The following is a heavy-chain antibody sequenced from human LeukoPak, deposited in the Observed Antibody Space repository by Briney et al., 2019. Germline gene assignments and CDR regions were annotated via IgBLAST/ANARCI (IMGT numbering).Heavy chain of an antibody. J-gene: IGHJ4*02. D-gene: IGHD2-15*01. V-gene: IGHV4-39*01. CDR2: MYYRGST. CDR3: ARLGYCSGGRCLNDY. CDR1: GGSISSSSYY. Sequence: SETLSLTCTVSGGSISSSSYYWGWIRQSPGKGLEWIGSMYYRGSTYYNPSLKSRVTLSVDTPKNQFSLKLSSVTAADTAVYYCARLGYCSGGRCLNDYWGQGTLVTVSS.